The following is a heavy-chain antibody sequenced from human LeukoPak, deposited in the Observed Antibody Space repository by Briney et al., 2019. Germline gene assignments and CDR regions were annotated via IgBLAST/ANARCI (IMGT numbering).Heavy chain of an antibody. J-gene: IGHJ3*02. CDR1: GGSISSYY. V-gene: IGHV4-59*01. CDR3: ARTYYYGSGSYYKLLDAFDI. D-gene: IGHD3-10*01. CDR2: IYSSGST. Sequence: KPSETLSLTCTVSGGSISSYYWSWIRQPPAKGLAWIGYIYSSGSTNYNPSLKSRVTISVDTSKNQFSLKLSSVTAADTAVYYCARTYYYGSGSYYKLLDAFDIWGQGTMVTVSP.